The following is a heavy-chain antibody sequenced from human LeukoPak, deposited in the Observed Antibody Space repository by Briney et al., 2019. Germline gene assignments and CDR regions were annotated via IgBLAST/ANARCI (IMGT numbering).Heavy chain of an antibody. V-gene: IGHV4-59*01. CDR1: GGSISSYY. Sequence: SETLSLTCTVSGGSISSYYWSWIRQPPGKGLEWIGYIYYSGSTNYNPSLKSRVTISVDTSKNQFSLKLSSVTAADTAVYYCARTIKGLLWFGELPNWFDPWGQGTLVTVSS. CDR2: IYYSGST. J-gene: IGHJ5*02. CDR3: ARTIKGLLWFGELPNWFDP. D-gene: IGHD3-10*01.